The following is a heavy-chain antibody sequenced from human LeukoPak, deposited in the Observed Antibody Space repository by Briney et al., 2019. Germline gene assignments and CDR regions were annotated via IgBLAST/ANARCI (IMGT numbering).Heavy chain of an antibody. CDR2: ISSSSSYI. CDR1: GFTFSSYS. Sequence: GGSLRLSCAASGFTFSSYSMNWVRQAPGKGLEWVSSISSSSSYIYYADSVKGRFTISRDNAKNSLYLQMNSLRAEDTAVYYCARDRLRDSSGWYFAYWGQGALVTVSS. V-gene: IGHV3-21*01. J-gene: IGHJ4*02. CDR3: ARDRLRDSSGWYFAY. D-gene: IGHD6-19*01.